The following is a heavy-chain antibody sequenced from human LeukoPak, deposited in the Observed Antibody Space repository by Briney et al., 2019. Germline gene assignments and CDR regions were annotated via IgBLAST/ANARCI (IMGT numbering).Heavy chain of an antibody. J-gene: IGHJ3*02. CDR2: IKQDGSEK. Sequence: GGSLRLSCVASGFTFSSYWMSWVRQAPGKGLEWVANIKQDGSEKYCVDSVKGRFTISRDNAKNSLYLQMNSLRAEDTAVYYCARVTTVVTPHDAFDIWGQGTTVTVSS. V-gene: IGHV3-7*04. CDR1: GFTFSSYW. CDR3: ARVTTVVTPHDAFDI. D-gene: IGHD4-23*01.